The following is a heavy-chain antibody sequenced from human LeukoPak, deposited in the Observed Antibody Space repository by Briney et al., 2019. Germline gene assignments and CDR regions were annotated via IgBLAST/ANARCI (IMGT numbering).Heavy chain of an antibody. J-gene: IGHJ6*02. CDR2: INAGNGNT. CDR1: GYTFTSYD. Sequence: ASVKVSCKASGYTFTSYDINWVRQATGQGLEWMGWINAGNGNTKYSQKFQGRVTITRDTSASTAYMELSSLRSEDTAVYYCARGIAVAGHYYYYGMDVWGQGTTVTVSS. CDR3: ARGIAVAGHYYYYGMDV. V-gene: IGHV1-3*01. D-gene: IGHD6-19*01.